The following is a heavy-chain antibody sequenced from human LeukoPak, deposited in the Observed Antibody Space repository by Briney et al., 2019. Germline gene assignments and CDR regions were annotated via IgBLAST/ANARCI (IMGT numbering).Heavy chain of an antibody. CDR2: ISGSGGST. V-gene: IGHV3-23*01. CDR3: ASTPYCSSTSCYPQRPSWFDP. J-gene: IGHJ5*02. D-gene: IGHD2-2*01. CDR1: GFTFSSYA. Sequence: PGGSLRLSCAGSGFTFSSYAMSWVRQAPGKGLEWVSAISGSGGSTYYADSVKGRFTISRDNSKNTLYLQMNSLRAEDTAVYYCASTPYCSSTSCYPQRPSWFDPWGQGTLVTVSS.